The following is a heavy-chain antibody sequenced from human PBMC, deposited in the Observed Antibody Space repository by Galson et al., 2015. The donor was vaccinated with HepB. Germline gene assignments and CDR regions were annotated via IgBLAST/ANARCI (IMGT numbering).Heavy chain of an antibody. J-gene: IGHJ4*02. V-gene: IGHV3-21*01. CDR3: SRLAVAAAFDY. Sequence: LRLSCAASGFTFSNYNINWVRQAPGKGLEWVSSISSGSSSKYYADSVKGRFTSSRDNAKNSVSLQMNSLRAEDTAVYYCSRLAVAAAFDYWGQGTLVTVSS. CDR2: ISSGSSSK. CDR1: GFTFSNYN. D-gene: IGHD6-19*01.